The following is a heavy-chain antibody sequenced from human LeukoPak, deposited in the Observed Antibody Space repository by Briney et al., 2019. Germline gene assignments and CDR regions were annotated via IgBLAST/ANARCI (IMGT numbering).Heavy chain of an antibody. Sequence: PGGSVRLSCAACGFTFSSYGMHGIRQAPAKGREWVAGIWYDGSNKFYTDSVKGRVTISRDNSKNTLYLQMDSLRAEDTAVYYCAKGGSGLYRTYNWFDPWGQGTLVTVSS. D-gene: IGHD6-19*01. V-gene: IGHV3-33*06. CDR3: AKGGSGLYRTYNWFDP. CDR2: IWYDGSNK. J-gene: IGHJ5*02. CDR1: GFTFSSYG.